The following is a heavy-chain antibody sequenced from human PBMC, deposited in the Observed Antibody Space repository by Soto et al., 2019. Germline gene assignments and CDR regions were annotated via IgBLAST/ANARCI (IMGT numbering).Heavy chain of an antibody. CDR1: GFTFSSYD. J-gene: IGHJ6*02. D-gene: IGHD3-22*01. CDR2: IGTAGDT. CDR3: ARSPPGGYHYYDGMDV. Sequence: EVQLVESGEGLVQPGGSLRLSCAASGFTFSSYDMQWVRQATGKGLEWVSAIGTAGDTYYPGSVKGRFTISRENAKNSLYLQMNSLRAGDTAVYYCARSPPGGYHYYDGMDVWCQGTTVTVSS. V-gene: IGHV3-13*04.